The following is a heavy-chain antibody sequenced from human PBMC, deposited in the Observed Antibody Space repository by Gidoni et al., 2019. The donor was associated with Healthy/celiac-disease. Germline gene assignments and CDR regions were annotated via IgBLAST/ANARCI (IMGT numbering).Heavy chain of an antibody. CDR1: GCTFSSYA. J-gene: IGHJ4*02. V-gene: IGHV3-64*01. D-gene: IGHD6-19*01. Sequence: EVQLVESGGGLVQPGGSLRLSCAASGCTFSSYAMHWVRQAPGKGLEYVSAISSNGGSTYYANSVKGRFTISRDNSKNTLYLQMGSLRAEDMAVYYCARETFSGYSSGWFDYWGQGTLVTVSS. CDR3: ARETFSGYSSGWFDY. CDR2: ISSNGGST.